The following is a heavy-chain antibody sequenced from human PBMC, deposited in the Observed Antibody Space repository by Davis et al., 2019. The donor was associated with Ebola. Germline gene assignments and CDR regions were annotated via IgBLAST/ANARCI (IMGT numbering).Heavy chain of an antibody. CDR2: ISYDGSNK. CDR3: AKGGDIVVVPAAISLGDYYYYGMDV. J-gene: IGHJ6*02. CDR1: GFTFSSYG. D-gene: IGHD2-2*01. V-gene: IGHV3-30*18. Sequence: GGSLRLSCAASGFTFSSYGMHCVRQAPGKVREGVAVISYDGSNKYYADSVKGRFTISRDNSKNTLYLQMNSLRAEDTAGYYCAKGGDIVVVPAAISLGDYYYYGMDVWGQGTTVTVSS.